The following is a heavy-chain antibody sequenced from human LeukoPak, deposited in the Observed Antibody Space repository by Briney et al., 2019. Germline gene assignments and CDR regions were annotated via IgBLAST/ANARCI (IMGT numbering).Heavy chain of an antibody. CDR3: AKQLGYCSDGSCYFPY. Sequence: GGSLRLSCAASGFTFSSSAMSWVRQAPGKGLEWVSAISNNGGYTYYADSVQGRFTICRDNSKSTLCLQMDSLRAEDTAVYYCAKQLGYCSDGSCYFPYWGQGTLVTVSS. CDR1: GFTFSSSA. D-gene: IGHD2-15*01. V-gene: IGHV3-23*01. J-gene: IGHJ4*02. CDR2: ISNNGGYT.